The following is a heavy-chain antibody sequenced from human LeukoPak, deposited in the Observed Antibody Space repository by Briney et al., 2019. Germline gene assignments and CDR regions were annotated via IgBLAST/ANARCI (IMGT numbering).Heavy chain of an antibody. V-gene: IGHV4-4*07. Sequence: SETLSLTCTVSGGSISSYYWSWIRQPAGKGLEWIGRIYTSGSTNYNPSLKSRVTMSVGTSKNQFSLKLSSVTAADTAVYYCARHFWGYSSPYWFDPWGQGTLVTVSS. D-gene: IGHD3-3*02. J-gene: IGHJ5*02. CDR1: GGSISSYY. CDR2: IYTSGST. CDR3: ARHFWGYSSPYWFDP.